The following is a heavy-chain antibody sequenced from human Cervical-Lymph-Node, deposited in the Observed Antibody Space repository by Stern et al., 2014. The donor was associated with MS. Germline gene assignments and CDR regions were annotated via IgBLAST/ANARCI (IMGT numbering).Heavy chain of an antibody. Sequence: DQLVESGAEVKKPGASVKVSCKGSGYTLTEMSMHWVRQAPGKGLEWMGGYDLQHGETVYAQKSQGRVTMAEDRSTDTAYMELTSLRSDDTAVYYCATHRGRVTYYYGLDVWGQGTTVTVSS. CDR2: YDLQHGET. V-gene: IGHV1-24*01. CDR3: ATHRGRVTYYYGLDV. J-gene: IGHJ6*02. CDR1: GYTLTEMS. D-gene: IGHD2-21*02.